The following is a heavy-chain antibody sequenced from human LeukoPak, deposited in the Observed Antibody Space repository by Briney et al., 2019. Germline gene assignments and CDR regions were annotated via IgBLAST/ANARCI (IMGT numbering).Heavy chain of an antibody. D-gene: IGHD3-22*01. V-gene: IGHV1-69*01. CDR1: GGTFSSYA. CDR3: ARDRFDDSNGYYYHYYYYMDV. Sequence: EASVKVSCKASGGTFSSYAISWVRQAPGQGLEWMGGIIPIFGTANYAQKFQGRVTITADESTSTAYMELSSLRSEDTAVYYCARDRFDDSNGYYYHYYYYMDVWGKGTTVTVSS. CDR2: IIPIFGTA. J-gene: IGHJ6*03.